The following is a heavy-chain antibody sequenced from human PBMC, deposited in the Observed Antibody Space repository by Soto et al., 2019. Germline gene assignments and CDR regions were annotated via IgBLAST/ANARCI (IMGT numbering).Heavy chain of an antibody. CDR1: GFTFSIYS. V-gene: IGHV3-21*01. CDR2: MSSNSIYI. J-gene: IGHJ6*02. Sequence: GGSLRLSCAASGFTFSIYSMNWVRQAPGKGLEWVSCMSSNSIYIYYADSVKGRFTITRDNAKNSLYLQMDSLTVEDTAVYYCARDRLDSRSSRYCYYYYGMDVWGQGATVTVSS. CDR3: ARDRLDSRSSRYCYYYYGMDV. D-gene: IGHD6-6*01.